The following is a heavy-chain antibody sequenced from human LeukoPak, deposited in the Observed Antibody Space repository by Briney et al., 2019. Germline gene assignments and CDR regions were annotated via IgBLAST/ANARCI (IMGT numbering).Heavy chain of an antibody. D-gene: IGHD2-2*01. CDR3: ARGQCSSTSCYPYYYYGMDV. CDR1: GGSISSSSYY. J-gene: IGHJ6*02. CDR2: IYYSGST. Sequence: PSETLSLTCTVSGGSISSSSYYWGWIRQPPGKGLEWIGSIYYSGSTYYNPSLKSRVTISVDTSKNQFSLKLSSVTAADTAVYYCARGQCSSTSCYPYYYYGMDVWGQGTTVTVSS. V-gene: IGHV4-39*07.